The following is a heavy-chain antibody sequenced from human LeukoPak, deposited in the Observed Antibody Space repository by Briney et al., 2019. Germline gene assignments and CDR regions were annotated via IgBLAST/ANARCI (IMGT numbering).Heavy chain of an antibody. CDR3: ARVVVAATGLDY. Sequence: GASVKVSCKASGYTFTSYDINWVRQATGQGLEWMGWMNPNSGNTGYAQKFQGRVTITRDTSISTAYMELSSLRSEDTAVYYCARVVVAATGLDYWGQGTLVTVSS. CDR1: GYTFTSYD. D-gene: IGHD2-15*01. J-gene: IGHJ4*02. CDR2: MNPNSGNT. V-gene: IGHV1-8*01.